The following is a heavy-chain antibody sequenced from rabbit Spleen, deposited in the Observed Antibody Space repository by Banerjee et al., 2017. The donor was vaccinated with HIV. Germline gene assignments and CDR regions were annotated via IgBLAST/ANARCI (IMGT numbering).Heavy chain of an antibody. CDR1: GVSFSSSSY. CDR3: ARYTGSSFSSYDMDL. CDR2: IAGSSSGFT. D-gene: IGHD8-1*01. J-gene: IGHJ6*01. V-gene: IGHV1S40*01. Sequence: QSLEESGGDLVKPGASLTLTCTASGVSFSSSSYMCLVRQAPGKGLEWISCIAGSSSGFTYSATWAKGRFTISRPSSTTVTLQVTSLTVADTATYFCARYTGSSFSSYDMDLWGPGILVTVS.